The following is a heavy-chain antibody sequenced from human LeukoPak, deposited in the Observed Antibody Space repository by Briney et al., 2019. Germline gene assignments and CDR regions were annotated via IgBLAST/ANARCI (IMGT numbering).Heavy chain of an antibody. J-gene: IGHJ5*02. CDR2: INHSGST. V-gene: IGHV4-34*01. CDR3: ARVRAAAAGNRNWFDP. Sequence: SETLPLTCAVYGGSFSGYYWSWIRQPPGKGLEWIGEINHSGSTNYNPSLKSRVTISVDTSKNQFSLKLSSVTAADTAVYYCARVRAAAAGNRNWFDPWGQGTLVTVSS. CDR1: GGSFSGYY. D-gene: IGHD6-13*01.